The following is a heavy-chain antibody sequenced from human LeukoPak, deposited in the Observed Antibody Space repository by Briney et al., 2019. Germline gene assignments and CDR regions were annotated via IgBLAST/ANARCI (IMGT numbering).Heavy chain of an antibody. Sequence: SETLSLTCTVSDGSISSGGYYWSWIRQPPGKGLEWIGYISYSGSTNFNPSLKSRVTISVDTSKNQFSLKLSSVTAADTAVYYCAREGTAGTNLNWFDPWGQGTLVTLSS. D-gene: IGHD1-1*01. CDR3: AREGTAGTNLNWFDP. CDR1: DGSISSGGYY. CDR2: ISYSGST. V-gene: IGHV4-61*08. J-gene: IGHJ5*02.